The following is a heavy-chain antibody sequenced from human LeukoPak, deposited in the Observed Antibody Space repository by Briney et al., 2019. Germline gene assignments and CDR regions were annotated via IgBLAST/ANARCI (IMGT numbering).Heavy chain of an antibody. V-gene: IGHV3-23*01. CDR3: AKDRIFDY. CDR1: GFTFNNYV. J-gene: IGHJ4*02. Sequence: GGSLRLSCAASGFTFNNYVMTWVRQAPGKGLEWVSTISGSGGSTYYADSVEGRFTISRDNSKNTLYLQMNSLRAEDTAVYYCAKDRIFDYWGQGTLVTVSS. CDR2: ISGSGGST.